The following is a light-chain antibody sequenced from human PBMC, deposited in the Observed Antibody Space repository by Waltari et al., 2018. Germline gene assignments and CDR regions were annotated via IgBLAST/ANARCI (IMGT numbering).Light chain of an antibody. CDR3: QHHVRLPAT. V-gene: IGKV3-20*01. CDR1: QSVNTY. J-gene: IGKJ1*01. CDR2: AAS. Sequence: EIVLTQSPGTLSLSPGERATLSCRASQSVNTYLAWYQQKPGQAPRLLIYAASTRAAGIPDRFSGSGSGTYFSLTISRLEAEDFAVYYCQHHVRLPATFGQGTKVEIK.